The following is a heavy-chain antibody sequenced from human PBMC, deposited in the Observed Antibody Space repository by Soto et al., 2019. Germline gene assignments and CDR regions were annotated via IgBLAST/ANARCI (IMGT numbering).Heavy chain of an antibody. CDR2: INPNSGGT. CDR1: GYTFTGYY. D-gene: IGHD4-4*01. Sequence: ASVKVSCKASGYTFTGYYMHWVLQAPGQGLEWMGWINPNSGGTNYAQKFQGWVTMTRDTSISTAYMELSRLRSDDTAVYYCARGGCALATTDYSREPHDDRGQGTSVTVAS. V-gene: IGHV1-2*04. J-gene: IGHJ4*02. CDR3: ARGGCALATTDYSREPHDD.